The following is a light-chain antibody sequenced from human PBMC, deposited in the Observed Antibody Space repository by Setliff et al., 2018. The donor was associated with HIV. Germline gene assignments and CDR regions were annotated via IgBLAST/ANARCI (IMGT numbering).Light chain of an antibody. Sequence: SALTQPASVSGSPGQPITISCTGTSSDVGSYNLVSWYQQHPGKAPKLMIYEVSKRPSGVSNRFSGSKSGNTASLTISGLQAEDEADYYCCSYAGSRIFYVFGTGTKVTVL. CDR3: CSYAGSRIFYV. J-gene: IGLJ1*01. CDR2: EVS. CDR1: SSDVGSYNL. V-gene: IGLV2-23*02.